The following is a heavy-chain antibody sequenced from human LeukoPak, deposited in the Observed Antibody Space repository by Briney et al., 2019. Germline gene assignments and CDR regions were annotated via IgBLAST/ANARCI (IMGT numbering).Heavy chain of an antibody. CDR2: IYSGGAT. J-gene: IGHJ4*02. CDR1: GFTVSSNY. Sequence: GGSLRLSCAASGFTVSSNYMSWVRQAPGKGLEWVSVIYSGGATYYADSVKGRFTISRDNSKNTLYLQMKSLRAEDTAVYYCARERNLEIAVAGTIFNYWGQGALVTVSS. V-gene: IGHV3-66*01. CDR3: ARERNLEIAVAGTIFNY. D-gene: IGHD6-19*01.